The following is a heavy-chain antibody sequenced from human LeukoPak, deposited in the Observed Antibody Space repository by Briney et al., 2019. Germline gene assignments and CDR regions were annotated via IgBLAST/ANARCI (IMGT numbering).Heavy chain of an antibody. CDR1: GGSIRIYY. CDR3: ASETSQKGGRYMDV. Sequence: SETLSLTRTVSGGSIRIYYWNWIRHPPGKGLECVGYIYFRGTTNYNPSLKSRVSISVDTSKNQFSLRLSSVTAADTAGYYCASETSQKGGRYMDVWGKGTTVTISS. CDR2: IYFRGTT. J-gene: IGHJ6*03. V-gene: IGHV4-59*01. D-gene: IGHD3-16*01.